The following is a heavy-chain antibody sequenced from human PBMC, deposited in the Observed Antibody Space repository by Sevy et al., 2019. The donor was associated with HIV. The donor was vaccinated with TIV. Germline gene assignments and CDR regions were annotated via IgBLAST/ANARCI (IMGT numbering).Heavy chain of an antibody. V-gene: IGHV3-23*01. J-gene: IGHJ4*02. CDR3: AGGDTTMITDLDY. Sequence: GSLRRSCAASGLTLTTTGMSWVRQAPGKGLEWVAGVTSDGTTYYADSVRDRFTVSRDNSKNTLYLQLNSLRADDTAVFYCAGGDTTMITDLDYWGQGTLVTVSS. CDR2: VTSDGTT. D-gene: IGHD3-16*01. CDR1: GLTLTTTG.